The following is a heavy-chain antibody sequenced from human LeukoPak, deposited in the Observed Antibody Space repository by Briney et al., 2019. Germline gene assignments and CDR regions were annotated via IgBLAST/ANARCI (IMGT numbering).Heavy chain of an antibody. J-gene: IGHJ4*02. CDR3: ARGSYCGGDCYPDY. CDR1: GYIFTNYG. CDR2: ISVYNGNT. V-gene: IGHV1-18*01. Sequence: ASVKVSCNASGYIFTNYGINWVRQAPGQGPEWMGWISVYNGNTNFAQKFQGRVTMTTETSTNTAYMDLRSLRSDDTAVYYCARGSYCGGDCYPDYWGQGTLVTVSS. D-gene: IGHD2-21*02.